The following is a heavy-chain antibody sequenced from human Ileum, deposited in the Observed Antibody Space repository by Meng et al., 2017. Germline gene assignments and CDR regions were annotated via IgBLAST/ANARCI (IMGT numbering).Heavy chain of an antibody. J-gene: IGHJ4*02. Sequence: VRLRASGPGRVRPSGTLSLTCAVSSGSISSNTYWSWVRQPPGKGLEWIGQISHSGSAYYNPSLKSRVTMSVDKSKSQFSLMLTSVTAADTAIYYCARHGGYSQDFWGQGTLVTVSS. D-gene: IGHD4-23*01. CDR1: SGSISSNTY. V-gene: IGHV4-4*02. CDR3: ARHGGYSQDF. CDR2: ISHSGSA.